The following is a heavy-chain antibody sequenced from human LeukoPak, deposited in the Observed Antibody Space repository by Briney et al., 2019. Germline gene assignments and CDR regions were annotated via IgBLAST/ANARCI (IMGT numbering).Heavy chain of an antibody. CDR2: INPSGGST. CDR1: GYTFTSYH. Sequence: GASVKVSCKASGYTFTSYHMHWVRQAPGQGLEWMGIINPSGGSTSYAQKFQGRVTMTRDMSTSTVYMELSSLRSEDTAVYYCARVQSGYNQRYFYYYMDVWGKGTTVTVSS. D-gene: IGHD5-12*01. V-gene: IGHV1-46*01. J-gene: IGHJ6*03. CDR3: ARVQSGYNQRYFYYYMDV.